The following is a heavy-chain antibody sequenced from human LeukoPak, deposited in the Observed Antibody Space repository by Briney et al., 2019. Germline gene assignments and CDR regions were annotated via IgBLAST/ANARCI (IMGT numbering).Heavy chain of an antibody. CDR1: GYRFTSYW. CDR2: IYPGDSDT. J-gene: IGHJ4*02. CDR3: ARQNFLGDPYLDY. V-gene: IGHV5-51*01. D-gene: IGHD3-16*01. Sequence: GESLKISCKGSGYRFTSYWIGWVRQMPGRGLEWMGIIYPGDSDTRYSPSFQGQVTVSADKSISTAYLQWSSLKASDTAMYYCARQNFLGDPYLDYWGQGTLVTVSS.